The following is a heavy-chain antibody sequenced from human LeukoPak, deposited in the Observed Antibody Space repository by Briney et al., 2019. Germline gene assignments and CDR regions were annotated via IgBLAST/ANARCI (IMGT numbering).Heavy chain of an antibody. CDR2: INHSGST. J-gene: IGHJ4*02. CDR3: ARGPRITIFGVVITEGPYYFDY. Sequence: SETLSLTCAVYGGSFSGYYWSWIRQPPGKGLEWIGEINHSGSTNYNPSLKSRVNISVDTSKNQFSLKLSSVTAADTAVYYCARGPRITIFGVVITEGPYYFDYWGQGTLVTVSS. D-gene: IGHD3-3*01. V-gene: IGHV4-34*01. CDR1: GGSFSGYY.